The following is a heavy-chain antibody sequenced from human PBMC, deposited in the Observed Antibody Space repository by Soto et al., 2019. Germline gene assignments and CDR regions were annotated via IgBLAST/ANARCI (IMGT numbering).Heavy chain of an antibody. J-gene: IGHJ4*02. CDR1: GFTFSSYG. D-gene: IGHD3-3*01. CDR2: IWYDGSNK. V-gene: IGHV3-33*01. Sequence: PRGSLRLSCAASGFTFSSYGMHWVRQAPGKGLEWVAVIWYDGSNKYYADSVKGRFTISRDNSKNTLYLQMNSLRAEDTAVYYCARDYDFSYYFDYWGQGTLVTVSS. CDR3: ARDYDFSYYFDY.